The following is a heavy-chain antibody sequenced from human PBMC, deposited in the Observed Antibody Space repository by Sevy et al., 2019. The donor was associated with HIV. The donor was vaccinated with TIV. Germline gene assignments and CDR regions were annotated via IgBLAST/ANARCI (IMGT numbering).Heavy chain of an antibody. CDR3: ARVRPYDTRDFDY. J-gene: IGHJ4*02. V-gene: IGHV3-21*01. D-gene: IGHD3-22*01. Sequence: GGSLRLSCVASGFTFRSYTMKWVRQAPGKGLECVSSISSSGSYIYYADSVKGRFTVSRDDAKNSLYLQMNTLRAEDAALYYCARVRPYDTRDFDYWGQGTLVTVSS. CDR2: ISSSGSYI. CDR1: GFTFRSYT.